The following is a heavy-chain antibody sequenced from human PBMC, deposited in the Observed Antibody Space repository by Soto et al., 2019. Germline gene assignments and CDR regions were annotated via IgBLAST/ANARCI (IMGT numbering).Heavy chain of an antibody. CDR2: LIPTFDSP. Sequence: QVQLVQSGAEVKKPGSSVKVSCKASGGTFSSYAISWVRQAPGQGLEWMGVLIPTFDSPNYAQRFQGRVTITADEYTTTAFKELSSLRSADTAVYYCARDERYCTSGVCPYALDVWGQGTTITVTS. V-gene: IGHV1-69*01. D-gene: IGHD2-8*01. CDR1: GGTFSSYA. CDR3: ARDERYCTSGVCPYALDV. J-gene: IGHJ6*02.